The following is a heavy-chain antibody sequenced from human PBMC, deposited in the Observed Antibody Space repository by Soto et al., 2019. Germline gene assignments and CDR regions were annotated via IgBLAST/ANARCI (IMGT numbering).Heavy chain of an antibody. CDR3: ARGLFYATSGYYGY. V-gene: IGHV3-74*01. J-gene: IGHJ4*02. D-gene: IGHD3-22*01. CDR2: SNSDGKST. Sequence: EVQLVESGGGLVQPGGSLRLSCAASGFTISSYWMHWVRQAPGKGLVWVSRSNSDGKSTDYADSVRGRFTISRDNAKNTLYLQMNSLRVEDTAVYYCARGLFYATSGYYGYWGQGTQVTVSS. CDR1: GFTISSYW.